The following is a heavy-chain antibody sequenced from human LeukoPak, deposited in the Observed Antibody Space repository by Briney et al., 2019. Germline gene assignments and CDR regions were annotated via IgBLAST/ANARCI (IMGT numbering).Heavy chain of an antibody. CDR1: GYTFTSYG. V-gene: IGHV1-18*01. J-gene: IGHJ6*03. Sequence: ASVKVSCKASGYTFTSYGISWVRQAPGQGLEWTGWISAYNGNTNYAQKLQGRVTMTTDTSTSTAYMEPRSLRSDDTAVYYCARVIGSPPYYYYYYMDVWGKGTTVTVSS. D-gene: IGHD3-10*01. CDR3: ARVIGSPPYYYYYYMDV. CDR2: ISAYNGNT.